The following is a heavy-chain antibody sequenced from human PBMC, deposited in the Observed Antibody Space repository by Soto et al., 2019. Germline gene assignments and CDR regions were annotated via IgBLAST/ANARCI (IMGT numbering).Heavy chain of an antibody. CDR1: GFTFSSYS. D-gene: IGHD1-7*01. J-gene: IGHJ4*02. Sequence: GGSLRLSCAASGFTFSSYSMNWVRQAPGKGLEWVSSISSSSSYIYYADSVKGRFTISRDNAKNSLYLQMNSLRAEDTAVYYCASEVLELELRSEFDYWGQGTLVTVSS. CDR3: ASEVLELELRSEFDY. V-gene: IGHV3-21*01. CDR2: ISSSSSYI.